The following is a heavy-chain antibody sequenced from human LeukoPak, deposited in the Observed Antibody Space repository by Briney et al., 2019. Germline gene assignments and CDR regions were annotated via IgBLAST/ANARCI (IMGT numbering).Heavy chain of an antibody. V-gene: IGHV3-7*01. D-gene: IGHD3-10*01. CDR2: IKRDGSEK. CDR1: GFTFSRYW. CDR3: ARGDYYGSGSFAFDI. J-gene: IGHJ3*02. Sequence: GGSLRLSCAVSGFTFSRYWMSWVRQAPGKGLEWVANIKRDGSEKYYVDSVKGRFTISRDNAKNSLYLQMSSLRAEDTAVYYCARGDYYGSGSFAFDIWGPGTKVTVSS.